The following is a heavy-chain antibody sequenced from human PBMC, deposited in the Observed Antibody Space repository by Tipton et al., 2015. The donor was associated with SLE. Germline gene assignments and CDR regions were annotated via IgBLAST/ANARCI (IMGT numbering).Heavy chain of an antibody. J-gene: IGHJ4*02. V-gene: IGHV4-59*01. D-gene: IGHD6-13*01. CDR3: ARGGGDSSSCQDLDH. Sequence: TLSLTCYVTGVSISNYYWTWIRQSPGKGLEWIGCISYSGSTNYNPSLRSRVTLSIDTSKNQFSLKVTSVTASDTAVYYCARGGGDSSSCQDLDHWGQGNSVTVSS. CDR1: GVSISNYY. CDR2: ISYSGST.